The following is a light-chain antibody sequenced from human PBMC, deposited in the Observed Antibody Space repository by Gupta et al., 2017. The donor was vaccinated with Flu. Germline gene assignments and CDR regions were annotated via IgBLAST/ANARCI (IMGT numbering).Light chain of an antibody. J-gene: IGKJ1*01. V-gene: IGKV3-20*01. CDR3: QQKDNSPGT. CDR2: GAS. CDR1: ETVTNSH. Sequence: DIVLTHSPGSLSLSPGEGVTLSCRASETVTNSHLAWYQQRPGQPPKLLIYGASSRASGIPDRFSGSGSGTDFTLAISRLEPEDFAVYFCQQKDNSPGTFGQGTKVEI.